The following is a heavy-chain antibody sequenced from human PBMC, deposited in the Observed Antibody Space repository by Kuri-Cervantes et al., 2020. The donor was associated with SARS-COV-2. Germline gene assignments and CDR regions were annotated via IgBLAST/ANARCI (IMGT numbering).Heavy chain of an antibody. D-gene: IGHD2/OR15-2a*01. J-gene: IGHJ4*02. Sequence: SETLSLTCTVSGGSISSSSYYWGWIRQPPGKGLEWIGSIYYSGSTYYNPSLKSRVTISVDTSKNQFSLKLSSVTAADTAVYYCARRAVLQQYYFDYWGQGTLVTVSS. CDR1: GGSISSSSYY. V-gene: IGHV4-39*01. CDR3: ARRAVLQQYYFDY. CDR2: IYYSGST.